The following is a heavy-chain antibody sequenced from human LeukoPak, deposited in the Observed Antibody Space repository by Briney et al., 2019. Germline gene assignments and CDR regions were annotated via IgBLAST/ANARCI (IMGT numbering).Heavy chain of an antibody. J-gene: IGHJ4*02. CDR3: AKGLTMVRGVIFN. CDR2: ISWNSGSI. V-gene: IGHV3-9*01. D-gene: IGHD3-10*01. Sequence: QPGRSLRLSCAASGFTFDDYAMHWVRQAPGKGLEWVSVISWNSGSIGYADSVKGRFTISRDNAKNSLYLQMNSLRAEDTALYYCAKGLTMVRGVIFNWGQGTLVTVSS. CDR1: GFTFDDYA.